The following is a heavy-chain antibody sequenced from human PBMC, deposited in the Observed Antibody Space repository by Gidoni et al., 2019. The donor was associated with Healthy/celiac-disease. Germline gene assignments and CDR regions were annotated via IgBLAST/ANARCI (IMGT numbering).Heavy chain of an antibody. D-gene: IGHD6-13*01. J-gene: IGHJ4*02. CDR3: ARGGYSCSWFDY. V-gene: IGHV3-33*01. Sequence: QVKLVESGGGVVQPGRSLRISCAASGFTFSGYGMHWVRQAPGEGLEWVAVIWYDGINKYYADSVKGRFTISRDNSQNTLYLQMNSLRAEDTAVYYCARGGYSCSWFDYWGQGTLVTVSS. CDR1: GFTFSGYG. CDR2: IWYDGINK.